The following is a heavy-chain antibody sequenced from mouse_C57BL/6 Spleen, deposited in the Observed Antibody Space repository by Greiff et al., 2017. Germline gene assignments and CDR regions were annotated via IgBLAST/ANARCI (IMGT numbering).Heavy chain of an antibody. CDR3: ERAGGSSHWYYDD. CDR2: ISSGSSSI. D-gene: IGHD1-1*01. CDR1: GFTFSDYG. J-gene: IGHJ1*03. V-gene: IGHV5-17*01. Sequence: EVKLVESGGGLVKPGGSLKLSCAASGFTFSDYGMHWVRQAPEKGLEWVAYISSGSSSIYYADTVKGRFTITRDNAKNTLYLQMTSLRSEDTAMDYYERAGGSSHWYYDDWGKGTTVTVSS.